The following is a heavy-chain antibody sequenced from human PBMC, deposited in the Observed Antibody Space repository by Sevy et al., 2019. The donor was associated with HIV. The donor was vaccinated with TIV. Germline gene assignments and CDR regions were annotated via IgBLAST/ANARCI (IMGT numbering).Heavy chain of an antibody. D-gene: IGHD4-17*01. CDR3: ACSTDANDYGDYATHYYYGMDV. Sequence: GGSLRLSCAASGFTFSSYAMHWVRQALGKGLEWVAVISYDGSNKYYADSVKGRFTISRDNSKNTLYLQMNSLGAEDTAVYYCACSTDANDYGDYATHYYYGMDVWGQGTTVTVSS. CDR1: GFTFSSYA. J-gene: IGHJ6*02. CDR2: ISYDGSNK. V-gene: IGHV3-30*04.